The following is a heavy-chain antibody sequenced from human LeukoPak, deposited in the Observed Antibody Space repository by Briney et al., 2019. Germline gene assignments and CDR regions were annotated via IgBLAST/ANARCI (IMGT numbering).Heavy chain of an antibody. V-gene: IGHV4-4*07. CDR2: IYTSGST. J-gene: IGHJ4*02. D-gene: IGHD3-22*01. CDR1: GGSISDYY. Sequence: SETLSLTCTVSGGSISDYYWTWIRQPAGKGLEWIGRIYTSGSTNYNPSLKSRVTMSVDTSKNQLTLKLSSVTAADTAVYYCARVALDYYDTSGYLSIWGQGTLVTVSS. CDR3: ARVALDYYDTSGYLSI.